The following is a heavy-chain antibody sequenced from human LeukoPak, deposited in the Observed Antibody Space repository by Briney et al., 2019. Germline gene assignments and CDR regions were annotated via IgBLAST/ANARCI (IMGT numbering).Heavy chain of an antibody. J-gene: IGHJ6*02. D-gene: IGHD1-26*01. CDR3: ARISLGAIWGYYYGMDV. CDR2: IIPIFDTA. V-gene: IGHV1-69*01. Sequence: SVKVSCKASGGTFSIYSISWVRQAPGQGLEWMGGIIPIFDTADYAQKFQGRVTITADESTSTAYMELSSLRSEDTAVFYCARISLGAIWGYYYGMDVWGQGTTVTVSS. CDR1: GGTFSIYS.